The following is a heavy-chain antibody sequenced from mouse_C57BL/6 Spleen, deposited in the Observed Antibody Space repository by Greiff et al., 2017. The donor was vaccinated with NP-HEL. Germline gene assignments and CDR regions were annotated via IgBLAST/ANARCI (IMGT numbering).Heavy chain of an antibody. Sequence: QVQLQQSGAELVRPGASVKLSCKASGYTFTDYYINWVKQRPGQGLEWIARIYPGSGNTYYNEKFKGKATLTAEKSSSTAYMQLSSLTSEDSAVYFCASWGWLLPLTYYYAMDYWGQGTSVTVSS. CDR3: ASWGWLLPLTYYYAMDY. J-gene: IGHJ4*01. V-gene: IGHV1-76*01. D-gene: IGHD2-3*01. CDR2: IYPGSGNT. CDR1: GYTFTDYY.